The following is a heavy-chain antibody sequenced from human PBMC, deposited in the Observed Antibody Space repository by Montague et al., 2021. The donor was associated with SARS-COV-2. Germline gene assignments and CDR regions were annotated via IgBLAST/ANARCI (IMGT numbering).Heavy chain of an antibody. D-gene: IGHD1-20*01. CDR3: ARYGYNCDDDEGFDF. CDR2: IFYSGST. CDR1: GGSISSSTSY. J-gene: IGHJ4*02. V-gene: IGHV4-39*01. Sequence: SETLSLTCTVSGGSISSSTSYWGWIRQPPGKGLEWIGSIFYSGSTYYNPSLKSRITISVDTSKNQFSLRLSSVTAADTAVYYCARYGYNCDDDEGFDFWGQGTMVTVSS.